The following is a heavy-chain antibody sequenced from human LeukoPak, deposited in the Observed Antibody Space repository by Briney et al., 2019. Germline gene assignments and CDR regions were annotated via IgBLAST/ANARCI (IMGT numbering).Heavy chain of an antibody. V-gene: IGHV3-48*02. D-gene: IGHD3-22*01. J-gene: IGHJ4*02. CDR3: ARASRSGYDY. CDR1: GFTFSDYG. CDR2: ISHRSSAI. Sequence: GGSLRLSCAASGFTFSDYGMNWVRQAPGKGLEWLSYISHRSSAIYYADSVKGRFTISRDNAKNSLCLQVNSLRDEDTAVYYCARASRSGYDYWGQGTLVTVSS.